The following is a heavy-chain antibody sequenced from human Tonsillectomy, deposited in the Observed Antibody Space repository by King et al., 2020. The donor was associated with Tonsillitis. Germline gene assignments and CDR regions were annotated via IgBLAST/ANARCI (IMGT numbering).Heavy chain of an antibody. CDR2: IYYHGST. CDR1: GGSISSNSYY. D-gene: IGHD3-16*02. V-gene: IGHV4-39*01. Sequence: LQLQESGPGLVKPSETLPLTCTVSGGSISSNSYYWGWIRQPPGKGLEWIGNIYYHGSTYYNPSLRSRVTISVDTSKNQFSLKLTSVTAADTAVYYCARLTYYDYVWGTYRYYFDYWGQGTLVTVSS. J-gene: IGHJ4*02. CDR3: ARLTYYDYVWGTYRYYFDY.